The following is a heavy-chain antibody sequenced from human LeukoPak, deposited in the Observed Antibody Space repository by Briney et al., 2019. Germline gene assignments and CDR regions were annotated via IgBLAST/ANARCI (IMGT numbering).Heavy chain of an antibody. V-gene: IGHV5-51*01. J-gene: IGHJ4*02. CDR3: ARTLSNKGYFDY. CDR2: IYPGDSDT. CDR1: GYSXTSYW. D-gene: IGHD1/OR15-1a*01. Sequence: KVSCKGSGYSXTSYWIGLVRQMPGKGLEWMGIIYPGDSDTRYSPSFQGQVTISADKSISTAYLQWSSLKASDTAMYYCARTLSNKGYFDYWGQGTLVTVSS.